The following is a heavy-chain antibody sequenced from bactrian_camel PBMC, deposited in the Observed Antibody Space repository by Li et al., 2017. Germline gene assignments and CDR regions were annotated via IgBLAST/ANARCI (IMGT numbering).Heavy chain of an antibody. CDR1: GFTFSTYY. J-gene: IGHJ7*01. CDR2: IYTGGGST. V-gene: IGHV3-2*01. Sequence: VQLVESGGGLVQPGGSLRLSCAASGFTFSTYYMSWVRQAPGKGLEWVSSIYTGGGSTYYADSVKGRFTISKDNAKNTLYLQMNSLKPEDTAVYYCVRDYDGPARSYGMDYWGEGTQVTVS. D-gene: IGHD1*01.